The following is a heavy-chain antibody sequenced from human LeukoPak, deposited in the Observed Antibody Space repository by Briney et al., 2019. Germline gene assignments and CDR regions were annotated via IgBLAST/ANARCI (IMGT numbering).Heavy chain of an antibody. CDR2: IYHSGST. Sequence: SETLSLTCAVSGGSISSSNWWSWVRQPPGKGLEWIVEIYHSGSTNYNPSLKSRVTISVDKSKNQFSLKLSSVTAADTAVYYCARFLNGYSSRAVRGGDDYWGQGTLVTVSS. CDR3: ARFLNGYSSRAVRGGDDY. V-gene: IGHV4-4*02. CDR1: GGSISSSNW. D-gene: IGHD6-13*01. J-gene: IGHJ4*02.